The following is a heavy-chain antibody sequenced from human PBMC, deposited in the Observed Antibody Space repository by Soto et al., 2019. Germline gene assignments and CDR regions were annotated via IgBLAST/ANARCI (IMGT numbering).Heavy chain of an antibody. CDR3: ARVCFGARDSSGYPPDRHLFDY. CDR1: AGSIRGIY. D-gene: IGHD3-22*01. Sequence: NTLYLTCTLSAGSIRGIYWTKIRPPPGKGLWRIGYMYDPGSTVYNPPFKSRLTISVDTSKNQFSLKLNSVTAADTAVYYCARVCFGARDSSGYPPDRHLFDYWGQGTLVTVS. J-gene: IGHJ4*02. V-gene: IGHV4-59*07. CDR2: MYDPGST.